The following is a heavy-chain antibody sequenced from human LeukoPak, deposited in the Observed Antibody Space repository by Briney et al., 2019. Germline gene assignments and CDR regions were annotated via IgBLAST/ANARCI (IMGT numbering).Heavy chain of an antibody. CDR3: ARVSKAAEFDY. CDR2: IYYSGST. D-gene: IGHD6-25*01. J-gene: IGHJ4*02. CDR1: GGSISSHY. Sequence: ASETLSLTCTVSGGSISSHYWSWIRQPPGKGLEWMGYIYYSGSTNYNPSLKSRVTISLDPSKNQFSLKLSSVTAADTAVYYCARVSKAAEFDYWGPGTLVTVSS. V-gene: IGHV4-59*11.